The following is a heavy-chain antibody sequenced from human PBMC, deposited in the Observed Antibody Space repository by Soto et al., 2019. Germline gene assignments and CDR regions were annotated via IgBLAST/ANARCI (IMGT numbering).Heavy chain of an antibody. V-gene: IGHV4-31*03. CDR1: GGSISSGCYY. CDR2: IYYSGST. D-gene: IGHD4-17*01. J-gene: IGHJ6*02. CDR3: ASKNYGGNSLNV. Sequence: SETLSLTGTVSGGSISSGCYYWSWIRQHPGKGLEWIGYIYYSGSTYYNPSLKSRVTISVDTSKNQFSLKLSSVTAADTDVYYCASKNYGGNSLNVGGQGTKVTVS.